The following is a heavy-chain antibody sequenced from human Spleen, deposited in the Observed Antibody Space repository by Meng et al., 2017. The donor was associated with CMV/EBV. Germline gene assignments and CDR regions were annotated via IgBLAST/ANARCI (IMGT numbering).Heavy chain of an antibody. CDR1: GYTFIGYY. D-gene: IGHD1-26*01. Sequence: ASVKVSCKASGYTFIGYYLHWVRQVPGQGLEWMGWINPNSGATNYAQKFQGRVTMTRDTSFSTAYMELSRLRSDDTAVYYCARDSTLARRWELLRRYFDYWGQGTLVTVSS. CDR2: INPNSGAT. V-gene: IGHV1-2*02. CDR3: ARDSTLARRWELLRRYFDY. J-gene: IGHJ4*02.